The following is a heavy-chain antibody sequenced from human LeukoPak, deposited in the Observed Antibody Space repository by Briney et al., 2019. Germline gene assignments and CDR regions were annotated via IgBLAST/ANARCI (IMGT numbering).Heavy chain of an antibody. CDR3: AIYSDTYYFDH. CDR1: GYSFTSSW. CDR2: IYPGDSDT. D-gene: IGHD1-26*01. Sequence: GESLKISCKGSGYSFTSSWIGWVRQMPGKGLERVGIIYPGDSDTRYSPSFQGQVTISADKSISTAYLQWSSLKASDTAMYYCAIYSDTYYFDHWGQGTLVTVSS. V-gene: IGHV5-51*01. J-gene: IGHJ4*02.